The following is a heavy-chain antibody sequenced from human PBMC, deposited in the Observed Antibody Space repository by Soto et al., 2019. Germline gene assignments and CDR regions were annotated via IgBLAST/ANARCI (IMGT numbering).Heavy chain of an antibody. J-gene: IGHJ4*02. CDR3: ARWGLRGYSYGPPFDY. Sequence: GGSLRLSCAASGFTFSSYAMHWVRQAPGKGLEWVAVISYDGSNKYYADSVKGRFTISRDNSKNTLYLQMNSLRAGDTAVYYCARWGLRGYSYGPPFDYWGQGTLVTVSS. CDR2: ISYDGSNK. V-gene: IGHV3-30-3*01. D-gene: IGHD5-18*01. CDR1: GFTFSSYA.